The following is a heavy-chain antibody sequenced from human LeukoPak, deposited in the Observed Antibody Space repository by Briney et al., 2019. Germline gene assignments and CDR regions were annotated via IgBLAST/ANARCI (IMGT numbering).Heavy chain of an antibody. V-gene: IGHV4-39*01. D-gene: IGHD3-22*01. J-gene: IGHJ4*02. Sequence: PSETLSLTCTVSGGSISSSSYYWGWIRQPPGKGLEWIGSIYYSGSTYYNPSLKSRVTISVDTSKNQFSLKLSSVTAADTAVYYCAKSYYYDSSGYCQFDYWGQGTLVTVFS. CDR1: GGSISSSSYY. CDR2: IYYSGST. CDR3: AKSYYYDSSGYCQFDY.